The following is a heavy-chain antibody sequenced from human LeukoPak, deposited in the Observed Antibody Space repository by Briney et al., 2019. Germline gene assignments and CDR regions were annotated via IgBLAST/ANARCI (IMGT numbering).Heavy chain of an antibody. CDR3: ARDWYYYDSSGYEMVTLFDY. J-gene: IGHJ4*02. CDR1: RGSISSYY. CDR2: IYTSGGT. V-gene: IGHV4-4*07. D-gene: IGHD3-22*01. Sequence: LETLSLTCTVSRGSISSYYWSWIRQPAGKGLEWIGRIYTSGGTNYNPSLKSRVTMSVDTSKNQFSLKLSSVTAADTAVYYCARDWYYYDSSGYEMVTLFDYWGRGTLVTVSS.